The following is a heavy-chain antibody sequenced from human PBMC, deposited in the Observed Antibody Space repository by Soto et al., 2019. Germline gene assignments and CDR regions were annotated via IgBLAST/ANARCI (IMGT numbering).Heavy chain of an antibody. D-gene: IGHD3-10*01. V-gene: IGHV1-3*01. CDR1: GYTFTSYA. Sequence: QVLLVQSGAEVKKPGASVKVSCKASGYTFTSYAMHWVRQAPGQRLEWMGWINAGNGNTKYSQKFQGRVTITSDTSASTAYMELSSLRSEDTAVYYCARVRVTMVRGVIEAPDYWGQGTLVTVSS. CDR2: INAGNGNT. CDR3: ARVRVTMVRGVIEAPDY. J-gene: IGHJ4*02.